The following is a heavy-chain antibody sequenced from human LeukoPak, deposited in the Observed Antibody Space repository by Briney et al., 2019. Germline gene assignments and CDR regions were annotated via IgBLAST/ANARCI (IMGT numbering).Heavy chain of an antibody. CDR1: GFTFSSYA. V-gene: IGHV3-23*01. Sequence: GGSLRLSCAASGFTFSSYAMSWVRQAPGKGLEWVSAISGSGGSTYYADSVMGRFTISRDNSKNTLYLQMNSLRAEDTAVYYCAKDLSIAAAGIYYYYGMDVWGQGTTVTVSS. J-gene: IGHJ6*02. D-gene: IGHD6-13*01. CDR2: ISGSGGST. CDR3: AKDLSIAAAGIYYYYGMDV.